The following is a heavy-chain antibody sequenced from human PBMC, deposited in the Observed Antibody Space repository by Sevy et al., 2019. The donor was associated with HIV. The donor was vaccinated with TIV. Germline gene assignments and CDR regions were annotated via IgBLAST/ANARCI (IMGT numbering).Heavy chain of an antibody. Sequence: GGFLRLSCAASGFPFSNFAMSWVRQAPGKGLEWVSTLIGGGSRTYYADSVTGRFIISRDNSRNTLYLQMNSLRAEDTAIYYCAKRRVQSGLSGGGANYGMDVCGRGTMVTVSS. CDR3: AKRRVQSGLSGGGANYGMDV. J-gene: IGHJ6*02. V-gene: IGHV3-23*01. D-gene: IGHD2-8*02. CDR1: GFPFSNFA. CDR2: LIGGGSRT.